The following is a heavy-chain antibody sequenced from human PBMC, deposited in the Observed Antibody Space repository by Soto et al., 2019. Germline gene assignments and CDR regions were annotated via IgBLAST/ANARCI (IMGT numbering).Heavy chain of an antibody. CDR1: GGSISSSSYY. D-gene: IGHD6-13*01. CDR3: ARGKIAAAGRHFDY. Sequence: SETLSLTCTVSGGSISSSSYYWGWIRQPPGKGLEWIGSIYYSGSTYYNPSLKSRVTISVDTSKNQFSLKLSSVTAADTAVYYCARGKIAAAGRHFDYWGQGTLVTVSS. V-gene: IGHV4-39*01. J-gene: IGHJ4*02. CDR2: IYYSGST.